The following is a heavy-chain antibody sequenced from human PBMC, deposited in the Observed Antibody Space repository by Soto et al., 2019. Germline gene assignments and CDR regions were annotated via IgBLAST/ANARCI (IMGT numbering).Heavy chain of an antibody. CDR3: ARWSYLDS. CDR2: ISGSDGKT. V-gene: IGHV3-23*01. J-gene: IGHJ1*01. CDR1: GFSFGSYA. D-gene: IGHD3-10*01. Sequence: GGSLRLSCAASGFSFGSYALSWVRQAPGKGLEWVSTISGSDGKTFYADSVKGRFSISRDTSQSTLYLQMNSLRADDTAIYYCARWSYLDSWGQGTRVTVYS.